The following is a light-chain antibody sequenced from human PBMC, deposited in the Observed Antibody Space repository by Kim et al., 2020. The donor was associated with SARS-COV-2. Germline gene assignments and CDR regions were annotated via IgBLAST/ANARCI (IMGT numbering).Light chain of an antibody. Sequence: APGGDRVTFSCRAMQNIHIWLAWFQQKPAKAPRVLMYKASTLESGVPSIFSGSGSGTEFTLTINSLQPDDFATYFCQQYDVHPETFGQGTKVDIK. CDR3: QQYDVHPET. CDR2: KAS. CDR1: QNIHIW. V-gene: IGKV1-5*03. J-gene: IGKJ1*01.